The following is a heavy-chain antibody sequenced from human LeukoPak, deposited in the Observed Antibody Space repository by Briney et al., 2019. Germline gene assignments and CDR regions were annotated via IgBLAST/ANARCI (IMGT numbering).Heavy chain of an antibody. CDR3: TTDSVTTSEFDY. CDR2: IKSKTDGGTT. Sequence: GGSLRLSCAASGFTFSNAWMSWVRQAPGKGLEWVGRIKSKTDGGTTDYAAPVKGRFTISRDDSKDTLYLQMNSLKTEDTAVYYCTTDSVTTSEFDYWGQGTLVTVSS. D-gene: IGHD4-17*01. CDR1: GFTFSNAW. J-gene: IGHJ4*02. V-gene: IGHV3-15*01.